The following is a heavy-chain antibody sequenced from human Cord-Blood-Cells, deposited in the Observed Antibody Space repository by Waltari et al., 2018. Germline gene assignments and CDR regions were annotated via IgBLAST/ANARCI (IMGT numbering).Heavy chain of an antibody. V-gene: IGHV3-53*01. D-gene: IGHD7-27*01. CDR1: GFTVSSTS. Sequence: EVQLVESGGGLIQPGGSLRLSCAASGFTVSSTSLSWVRQAPGKGLEWVSVIYSGGSTYYADSVKGRFTISRDNSKNTLYLQMNSLRAEDTAVYYCARDLTGVFDYWGQGTLVTVSS. CDR2: IYSGGST. J-gene: IGHJ4*02. CDR3: ARDLTGVFDY.